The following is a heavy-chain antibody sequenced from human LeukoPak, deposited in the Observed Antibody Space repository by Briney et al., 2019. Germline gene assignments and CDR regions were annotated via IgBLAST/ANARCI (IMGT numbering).Heavy chain of an antibody. CDR2: INHSGST. J-gene: IGHJ1*01. CDR3: ARRRLAVAQYFQH. Sequence: PSETLSLTCAVYGGSFSGYYWSWIRQPPGKGLEWIGEINHSGSTNYNPSLKSRVTISADTSKNQFSLKLSSVTAADTAVYYCARRRLAVAQYFQHWGQGTLVTVSS. D-gene: IGHD6-19*01. CDR1: GGSFSGYY. V-gene: IGHV4-34*01.